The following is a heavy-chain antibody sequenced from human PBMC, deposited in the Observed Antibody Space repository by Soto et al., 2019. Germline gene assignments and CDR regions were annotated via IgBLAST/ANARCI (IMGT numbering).Heavy chain of an antibody. J-gene: IGHJ5*02. D-gene: IGHD3-22*01. V-gene: IGHV4-59*01. CDR2: IYYSGST. CDR1: GGSISSYY. CDR3: ARDAAGRPYYYDSSGYGWFDP. Sequence: KTSETLSLTCTVSGGSISSYYWSWIRQPPGKGLEWIGYIYYSGSTNYNPSLKSRVTISVDTSKNQFSLKLSSVTAADTAVYYCARDAAGRPYYYDSSGYGWFDPWGQGTLVTVSS.